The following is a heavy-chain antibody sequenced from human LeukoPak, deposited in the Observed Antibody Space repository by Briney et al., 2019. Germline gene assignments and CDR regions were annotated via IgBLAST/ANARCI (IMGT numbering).Heavy chain of an antibody. D-gene: IGHD3-22*01. Sequence: SETLSLTCAVYGGSFSGYYWSWIRQPPGKGLEWIGEINHSGSTNYNPSLKSRVTISVDTSKNQFSLKLSSVTAADTAVYYCARDRYYYDSRARYFDYWGQGTLVTVSS. CDR2: INHSGST. V-gene: IGHV4-34*01. CDR1: GGSFSGYY. CDR3: ARDRYYYDSRARYFDY. J-gene: IGHJ4*02.